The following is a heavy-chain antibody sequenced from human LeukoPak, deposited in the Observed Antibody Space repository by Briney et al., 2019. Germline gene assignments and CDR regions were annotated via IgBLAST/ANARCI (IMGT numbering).Heavy chain of an antibody. V-gene: IGHV2-5*02. Sequence: SGPTLVNPTQTLTLTCTFSGFSFSTSVVGVVWICQPPGQALEWLAVLYRDEDKRYRPSLKSRLTITKDTSKNQVVLTMTNMDPVDTATYYCARSPYYDILTGSRGTFDYWGRGILVTVSS. CDR1: GFSFSTSVVG. CDR2: LYRDEDK. J-gene: IGHJ4*02. CDR3: ARSPYYDILTGSRGTFDY. D-gene: IGHD3-9*01.